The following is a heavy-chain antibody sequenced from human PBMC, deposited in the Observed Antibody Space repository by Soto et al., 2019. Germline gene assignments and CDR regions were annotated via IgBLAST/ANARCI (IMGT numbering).Heavy chain of an antibody. CDR3: ARGQRYLCSSSWYTWFDP. J-gene: IGHJ5*02. CDR1: GGSFSGYY. D-gene: IGHD6-13*01. Sequence: PSETLSLTCAVYGGSFSGYYWSWIRQPPGKGLEWIGEINHSGSTNYNPSLKSRVTISVDTSKNQFSLKLSSVTAADTAVYYCARGQRYLCSSSWYTWFDPRGQAPLVTVSS. V-gene: IGHV4-34*01. CDR2: INHSGST.